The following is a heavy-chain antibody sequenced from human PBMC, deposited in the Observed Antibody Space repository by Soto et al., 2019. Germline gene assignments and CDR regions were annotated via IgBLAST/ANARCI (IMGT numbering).Heavy chain of an antibody. J-gene: IGHJ4*02. CDR3: AKGKTTVPQFFDY. CDR1: GFTFSSYG. V-gene: IGHV3-30*18. Sequence: GGSLRLSCAASGFTFSSYGMHWVRQAPGKGLEWVAVISYDGSNKYYADSVKGRFTISRDNSKNTLYLQMNSLRAEDTAVYYCAKGKTTVPQFFDYWGQGTLVTVSS. CDR2: ISYDGSNK. D-gene: IGHD4-17*01.